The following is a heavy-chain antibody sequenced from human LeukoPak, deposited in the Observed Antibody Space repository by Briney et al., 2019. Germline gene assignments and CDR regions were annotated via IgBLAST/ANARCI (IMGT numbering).Heavy chain of an antibody. CDR2: IYYSGST. CDR3: ARGGWKQLGYNWFDP. Sequence: SETLSLTCTVSGGSISSYYWSWIRQPPGKGLEWSGYIYYSGSTNYNPSLKSRVTISVDTSKNQFSLKLSSVTAADTAVYYCARGGWKQLGYNWFDPWGQGTLVTVSS. D-gene: IGHD6-6*01. V-gene: IGHV4-59*01. CDR1: GGSISSYY. J-gene: IGHJ5*02.